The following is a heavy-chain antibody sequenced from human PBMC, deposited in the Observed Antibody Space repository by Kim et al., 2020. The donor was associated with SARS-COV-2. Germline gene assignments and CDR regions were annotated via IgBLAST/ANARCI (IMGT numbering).Heavy chain of an antibody. D-gene: IGHD3-10*01. Sequence: GGSLRLSCAASGFTFSSYGMHWVRQAPGKGLEWVAVISYDGSNKSYADSVKGRFTISRDNSKNTLYLQMNSLRAEDTAVYYCAKSMVRGVIVIDYWGQGTLVTVSS. CDR2: ISYDGSNK. V-gene: IGHV3-30*18. CDR1: GFTFSSYG. CDR3: AKSMVRGVIVIDY. J-gene: IGHJ4*02.